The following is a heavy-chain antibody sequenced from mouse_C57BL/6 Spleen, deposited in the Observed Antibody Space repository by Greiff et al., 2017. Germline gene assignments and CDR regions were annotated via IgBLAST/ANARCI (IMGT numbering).Heavy chain of an antibody. CDR2: IYPGDGDT. CDR1: GYAFSSSW. J-gene: IGHJ2*01. V-gene: IGHV1-82*01. CDR3: ARRLYGNYGGGFGY. D-gene: IGHD2-1*01. Sequence: VQLQQSGPELVKPGASVKISCKASGYAFSSSWMNWVKQRPGKGLEWIGRIYPGDGDTNYNGKFKGKATLTADKSSSTAYMQLSSLTSEDSAVYFCARRLYGNYGGGFGYWGQGTTLTVSS.